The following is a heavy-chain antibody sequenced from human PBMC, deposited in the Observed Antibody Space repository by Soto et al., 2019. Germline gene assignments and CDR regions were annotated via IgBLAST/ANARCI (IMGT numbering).Heavy chain of an antibody. Sequence: SVKVSCKASGGTFSSYAISWVRQAPGQGLEWMGGIIPIFGTANYAQKFQGRVTITADKSTSTAYMELSSLRSEDTAVYYCAREDCSSTSCSIGDYYYYGMDVWGQGTTVTV. CDR2: IIPIFGTA. CDR3: AREDCSSTSCSIGDYYYYGMDV. D-gene: IGHD2-2*01. CDR1: GGTFSSYA. J-gene: IGHJ6*02. V-gene: IGHV1-69*06.